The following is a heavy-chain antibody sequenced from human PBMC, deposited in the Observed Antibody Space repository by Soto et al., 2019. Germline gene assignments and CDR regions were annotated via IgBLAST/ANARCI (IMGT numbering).Heavy chain of an antibody. CDR2: IKEDGSEE. D-gene: IGHD6-19*01. CDR1: GFTFSSYW. CDR3: ARYPHSLQWLLPFAY. Sequence: EVQLVESGGGLVQPGGSLRLSCAASGFTFSSYWMSWVRQAPGKGLEWVANIKEDGSEEYYVDSVKGRFTISRDNAKNPLYLQINSLRAEDTAVYYWARYPHSLQWLLPFAYWGQGTLVTVSS. V-gene: IGHV3-7*03. J-gene: IGHJ4*02.